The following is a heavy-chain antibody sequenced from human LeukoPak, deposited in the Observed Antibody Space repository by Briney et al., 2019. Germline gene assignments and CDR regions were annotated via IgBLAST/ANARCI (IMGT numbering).Heavy chain of an antibody. D-gene: IGHD6-19*01. J-gene: IGHJ2*01. Sequence: PGGSLRLSCATYGFTFTSYSMNWVRKAPGKGLEWVSSIGPSGGSIFYADSLKGRISISRDNAQNSLHLQLSSLRADDTAVYYCARLAGSRPPWYLDLWGRGTLVTVSS. CDR1: GFTFTSYS. CDR3: ARLAGSRPPWYLDL. V-gene: IGHV3-21*04. CDR2: IGPSGGSI.